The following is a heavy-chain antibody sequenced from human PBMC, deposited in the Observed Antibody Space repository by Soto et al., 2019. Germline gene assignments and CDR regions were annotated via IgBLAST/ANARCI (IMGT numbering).Heavy chain of an antibody. J-gene: IGHJ5*02. CDR3: ARDQYDFWSGYRNWFDP. D-gene: IGHD3-3*01. Sequence: ASVKVSCKASGYTFTGYYMHWVRQAPGQGLEWMGWINPNSGGTNYAQKFQGRVTMTRDTSISTAYMELSRLRSDDTAVYYCARDQYDFWSGYRNWFDPWGQGTLVTVSS. CDR2: INPNSGGT. V-gene: IGHV1-2*02. CDR1: GYTFTGYY.